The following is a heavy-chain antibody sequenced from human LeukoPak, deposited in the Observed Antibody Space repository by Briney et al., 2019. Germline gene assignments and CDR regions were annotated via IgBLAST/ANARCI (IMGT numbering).Heavy chain of an antibody. Sequence: PGGTLRLSCEASGFTFSSSAMGWVRQAPGKGLEWVSTLGDRGDTYYADSVKGRFTISRDSSMNTLYLRMNSLRAEDTAVYFCAKQQPGERYYFDYWGQGTLVTVSS. J-gene: IGHJ4*02. CDR1: GFTFSSSA. CDR3: AKQQPGERYYFDY. D-gene: IGHD3-16*01. V-gene: IGHV3-23*01. CDR2: LGDRGDT.